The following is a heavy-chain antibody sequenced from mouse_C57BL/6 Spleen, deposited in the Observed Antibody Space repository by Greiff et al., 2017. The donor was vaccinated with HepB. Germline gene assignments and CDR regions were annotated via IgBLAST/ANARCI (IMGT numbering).Heavy chain of an antibody. CDR1: GYTFTSYW. D-gene: IGHD2-5*01. CDR2: IDPSDSYT. CDR3: ARGGSNYNFDY. J-gene: IGHJ2*01. Sequence: VQLQQSGAELVKPGASVKLSCKASGYTFTSYWMQWVKQRPGQGLEWIGEIDPSDSYTNYNQKFKGKATLTVDTSSSTAYMQLSSLTSEDSAVYYCARGGSNYNFDYWGQGTTLTVSS. V-gene: IGHV1-50*01.